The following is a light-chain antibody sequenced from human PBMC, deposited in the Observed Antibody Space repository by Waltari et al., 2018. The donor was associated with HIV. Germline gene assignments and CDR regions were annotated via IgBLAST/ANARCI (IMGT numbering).Light chain of an antibody. CDR1: SSN. CDR2: RNN. V-gene: IGLV1-47*01. CDR3: AAWGDNLSGPVL. Sequence: QSVLTQPPSASGTPGQRVTISCSGSSSNVHWYQKFPGTAPKLLIYRNNQRPSGLPDRFSGSKSGTSASLAISGLRSEDEADYYCAAWGDNLSGPVLFGGGTKLTVL. J-gene: IGLJ2*01.